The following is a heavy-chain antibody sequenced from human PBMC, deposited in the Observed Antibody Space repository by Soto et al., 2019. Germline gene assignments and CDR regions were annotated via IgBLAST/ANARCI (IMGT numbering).Heavy chain of an antibody. J-gene: IGHJ4*02. Sequence: ASVKVSCKASGYTFSDYYLHWVRQAPGQALEWVGWMHPNNGGTNYAQKFRGRVTMTRDTSITTAFMELSSLSADDTGVYYCLRGRPDPFLVEVAVPSGSDFWGQGTLVTVSS. CDR2: MHPNNGGT. V-gene: IGHV1-2*02. D-gene: IGHD2-15*01. CDR3: LRGRPDPFLVEVAVPSGSDF. CDR1: GYTFSDYY.